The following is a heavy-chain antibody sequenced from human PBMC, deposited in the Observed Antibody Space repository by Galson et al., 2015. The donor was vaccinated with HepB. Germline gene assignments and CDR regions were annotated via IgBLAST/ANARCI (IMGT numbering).Heavy chain of an antibody. J-gene: IGHJ6*02. V-gene: IGHV1-2*05. CDR1: GYTFTGYY. Sequence: SVKVSCKASGYTFTGYYMHWVRQAPGQGLEWMGRINPNSGGTNYAQKFQGRVTMTRDTSISTAYMELSRLRSDDTVVYYCARSWKGGSYGDLVLGMDVWGQGTTVTVSS. CDR2: INPNSGGT. D-gene: IGHD1-26*01. CDR3: ARSWKGGSYGDLVLGMDV.